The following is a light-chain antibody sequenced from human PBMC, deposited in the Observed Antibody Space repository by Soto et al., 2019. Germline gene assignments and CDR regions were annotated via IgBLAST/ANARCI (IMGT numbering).Light chain of an antibody. J-gene: IGKJ1*01. V-gene: IGKV3-20*01. CDR1: QSISNNY. CDR2: GAS. Sequence: ESVLTQSPGTLSLSPGERATLSCRASQSISNNYLAWYQQKPGQAPRLLIYGASSRATGIPDRFSGSGSGTDFTLTISRLEPEDFAAYYCQQYGSSRTFGQGTKVDIK. CDR3: QQYGSSRT.